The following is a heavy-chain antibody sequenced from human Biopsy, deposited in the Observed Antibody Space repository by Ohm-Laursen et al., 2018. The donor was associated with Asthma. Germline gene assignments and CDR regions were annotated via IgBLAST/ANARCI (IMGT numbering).Heavy chain of an antibody. V-gene: IGHV3-7*01. CDR2: IKHDGTEK. D-gene: IGHD3-3*02. CDR1: GFTFGDYW. CDR3: ARTFHFWSPYHAEHYQL. Sequence: SLRLSCAAPGFTFGDYWMSWVRQVPGKGLEWVANIKHDGTEKNHVDSLKGRFTISRDNAKSSLYLQMNSLRAEDTAVYYCARTFHFWSPYHAEHYQLWGQGTLVTVPS. J-gene: IGHJ1*01.